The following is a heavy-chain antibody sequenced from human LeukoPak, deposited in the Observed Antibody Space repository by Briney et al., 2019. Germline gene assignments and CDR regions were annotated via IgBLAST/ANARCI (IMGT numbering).Heavy chain of an antibody. Sequence: ASVKVSCKASGYTFTNYGINWVRQAPGQGLEWMGWISGYNDNPNYAQKFQGRVTMTADTSTSTAYMDLRSLTSDDTAVYYCARDHRPYCSGGSCYSGYYWGQGALVTVSS. D-gene: IGHD2-15*01. V-gene: IGHV1-18*01. CDR2: ISGYNDNP. J-gene: IGHJ4*02. CDR1: GYTFTNYG. CDR3: ARDHRPYCSGGSCYSGYY.